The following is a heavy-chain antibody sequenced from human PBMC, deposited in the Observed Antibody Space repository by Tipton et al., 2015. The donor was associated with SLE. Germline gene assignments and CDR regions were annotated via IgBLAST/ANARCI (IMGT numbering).Heavy chain of an antibody. J-gene: IGHJ4*02. CDR1: GSSISSHY. CDR3: ARANLQWLVQDY. Sequence: TLSLTCTVSGSSISSHYWSWIRQPPGKGLEWIGYIYYSGSTNYNPSLKSRVTISVDTSKNQFSLKLSSVTAADTAVYYCARANLQWLVQDYWGQGTLVTVSS. V-gene: IGHV4-59*11. D-gene: IGHD6-19*01. CDR2: IYYSGST.